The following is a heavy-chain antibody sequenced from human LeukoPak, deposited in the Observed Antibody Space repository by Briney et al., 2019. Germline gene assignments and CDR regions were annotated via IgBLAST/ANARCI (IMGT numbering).Heavy chain of an antibody. Sequence: PSETLSLTCTVSGGSISSYYWSWIRQPPGKGLEWIGYIYYSGSTNYNPSLKSRVTISVDTSKNQFSLKLSSVTAADTAVYYCARSYGSGSSPDYWGQGTLVTVSS. V-gene: IGHV4-59*01. CDR1: GGSISSYY. CDR2: IYYSGST. CDR3: ARSYGSGSSPDY. J-gene: IGHJ4*02. D-gene: IGHD3-10*01.